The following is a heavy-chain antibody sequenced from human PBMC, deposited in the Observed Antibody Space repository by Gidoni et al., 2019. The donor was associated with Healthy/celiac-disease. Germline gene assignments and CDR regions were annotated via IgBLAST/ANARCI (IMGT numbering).Heavy chain of an antibody. CDR1: GGSFSGYY. D-gene: IGHD6-13*01. CDR2: INHSGST. Sequence: QVQLQQWGAGLLKPSETLSLTCAVYGGSFSGYYWSWIRQPPGKGLEWIGEINHSGSTNYNPSLKSRVTISVDTSKNQFSLKLSSVTAADTAVYYCARGGGSSWYPPQNKYFQHWGQGTLVTVSS. CDR3: ARGGGSSWYPPQNKYFQH. J-gene: IGHJ1*01. V-gene: IGHV4-34*01.